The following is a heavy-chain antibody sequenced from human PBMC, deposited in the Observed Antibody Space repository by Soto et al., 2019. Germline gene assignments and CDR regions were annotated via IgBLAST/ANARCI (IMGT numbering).Heavy chain of an antibody. J-gene: IGHJ4*02. D-gene: IGHD3-22*01. CDR2: TRNKANSYTT. CDR1: GFTFSDCY. CDR3: TRTWHSPSVGYSHDY. Sequence: PGGSLRLSFPVSGFTFSDCYMDRVRQAPEKGLEWVGRTRNKANSYTTEYAASVKGRFTISRDDSKNSLYLQMNSLKIEDTAVYYCTRTWHSPSVGYSHDYWGQGS. V-gene: IGHV3-72*01.